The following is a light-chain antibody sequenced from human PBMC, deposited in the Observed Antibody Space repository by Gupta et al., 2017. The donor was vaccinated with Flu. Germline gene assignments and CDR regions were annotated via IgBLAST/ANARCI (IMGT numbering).Light chain of an antibody. V-gene: IGKV3-15*01. CDR2: GAS. CDR3: QQYNYWFMYT. CDR1: QSVNSD. Sequence: DIVMTQSPTTLSVSPGERATLSCRASQSVNSDLAWYQQKPGQAPRLLIYGASTSDTDIPARFSVSGVGTEFTLTISSRQSEDFAVYYCQQYNYWFMYTFGQGTKLEIK. J-gene: IGKJ2*01.